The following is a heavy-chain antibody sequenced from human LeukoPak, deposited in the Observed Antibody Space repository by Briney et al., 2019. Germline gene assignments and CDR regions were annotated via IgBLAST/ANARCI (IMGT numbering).Heavy chain of an antibody. CDR3: ARGGYRDYFDY. V-gene: IGHV4-59*01. D-gene: IGHD6-13*01. J-gene: IGHJ4*02. CDR2: IYYSGST. CDR1: GGSISGYY. Sequence: KPSETLSLTCTVSGGSISGYYWSWIRQPPGKGLEWIGYIYYSGSTNYNPSLKSRVTISVDTSKNQFSLKLSSVTAADTAVYYCARGGYRDYFDYWGQGTLVTVSS.